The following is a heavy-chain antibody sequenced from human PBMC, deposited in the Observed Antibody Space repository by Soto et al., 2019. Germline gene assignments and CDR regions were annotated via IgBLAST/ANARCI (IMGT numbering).Heavy chain of an antibody. V-gene: IGHV3-23*01. D-gene: IGHD6-13*01. CDR2: ISGSGGST. CDR1: GFTFSSYA. Sequence: GGSLRLSCAASGFTFSSYAMSWVRQAPGKGLEWVSAISGSGGSTYYADSVKGRSTISRDNSKNTLHLQMTSLRAEVTAVYYCTRDASRDSSARGWFDPWGPGTLVTVSS. J-gene: IGHJ5*02. CDR3: TRDASRDSSARGWFDP.